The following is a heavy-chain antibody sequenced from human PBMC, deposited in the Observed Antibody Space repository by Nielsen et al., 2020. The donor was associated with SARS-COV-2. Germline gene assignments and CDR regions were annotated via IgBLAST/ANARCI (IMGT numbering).Heavy chain of an antibody. CDR1: GGTFSSYA. D-gene: IGHD3-22*01. CDR2: IIPIFGTA. V-gene: IGHV1-69*13. J-gene: IGHJ4*02. CDR3: HILSFDY. Sequence: SVKVSCKASGGTFSSYAISWVRQAPGQGLEWMGGIIPIFGTANYAQKFQGRVTITADESTSTAYMELSSLRHYYDSSGYGHILSFDYWGQGTLVTVSS.